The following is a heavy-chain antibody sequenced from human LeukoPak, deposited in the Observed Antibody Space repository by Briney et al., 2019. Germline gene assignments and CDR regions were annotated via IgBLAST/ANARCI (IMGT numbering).Heavy chain of an antibody. V-gene: IGHV3-13*01. Sequence: GALRLSCAASGFPFSSYDMHWVRQATGKGLEWVSAIGTAGDTYYPGSVKGRFTISRENAKNSLYLQMNSLRAGDTAVYYCARGPSYYDILTGSLDYWGQGTLVTVSS. J-gene: IGHJ4*02. D-gene: IGHD3-9*01. CDR3: ARGPSYYDILTGSLDY. CDR2: IGTAGDT. CDR1: GFPFSSYD.